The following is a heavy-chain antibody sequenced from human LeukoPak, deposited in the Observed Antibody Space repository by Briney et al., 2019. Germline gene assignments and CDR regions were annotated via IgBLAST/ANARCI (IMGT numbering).Heavy chain of an antibody. V-gene: IGHV3-49*04. D-gene: IGHD6-13*01. J-gene: IGHJ4*02. CDR3: TRAPYSSSWMYYFDY. CDR1: GFTFGDYA. Sequence: PGGSLRLSCTASGFTFGDYAMSWVRQAPGKGLEWVGFIRSKAYGGTTEYAASVKGRFTISRDDSKSIAYLQMNSLKTEDTAVYYCTRAPYSSSWMYYFDYWGQGTLVTVSS. CDR2: IRSKAYGGTT.